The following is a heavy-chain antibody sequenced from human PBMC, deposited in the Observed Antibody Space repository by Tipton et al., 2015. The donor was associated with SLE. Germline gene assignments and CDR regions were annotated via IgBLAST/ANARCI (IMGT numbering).Heavy chain of an antibody. CDR3: AKDSSSWFDAFDI. J-gene: IGHJ3*02. CDR1: GFTVSSNY. V-gene: IGHV3-53*05. CDR2: IYSGAST. D-gene: IGHD6-13*01. Sequence: SLRLSCAASGFTVSSNYMSWVRQAPGKGLVWVSVIYSGASTYYADSVKGRFTISRDNAKNSLYLQMNSLRAEDMALYYCAKDSSSWFDAFDIWGQGTMVTVSS.